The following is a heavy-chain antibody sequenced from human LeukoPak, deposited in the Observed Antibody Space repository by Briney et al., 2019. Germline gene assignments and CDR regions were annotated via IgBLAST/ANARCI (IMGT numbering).Heavy chain of an antibody. J-gene: IGHJ5*02. Sequence: SETLSLTCSVSGGAISYSSYYWSWIRQHPGKGLEWIGYIYYSGDTYYNPSLKSRVTISVDTSKNQFSLKMSSVTAADTAVYYCARRDYDSGGHYGPDNWFDPWGQGIQVTVSP. V-gene: IGHV4-31*03. CDR2: IYYSGDT. D-gene: IGHD3-22*01. CDR3: ARRDYDSGGHYGPDNWFDP. CDR1: GGAISYSSYY.